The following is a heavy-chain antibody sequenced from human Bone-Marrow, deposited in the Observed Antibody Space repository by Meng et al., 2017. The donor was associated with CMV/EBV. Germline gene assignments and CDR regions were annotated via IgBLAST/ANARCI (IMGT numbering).Heavy chain of an antibody. J-gene: IGHJ6*02. D-gene: IGHD1-14*01. V-gene: IGHV3-20*04. CDR3: VRDQFETGSYGMGV. CDR1: GFTFDDFG. CDR2: LNWNGDNT. Sequence: GESLKISCAGAGFTFDDFGMNWVRQAPGKGLEWVAGLNWNGDNTDYADSVRGRFTISRDNAKNSLYLQMNTLRAEDTALYYGVRDQFETGSYGMGVWGQGTTVTVSS.